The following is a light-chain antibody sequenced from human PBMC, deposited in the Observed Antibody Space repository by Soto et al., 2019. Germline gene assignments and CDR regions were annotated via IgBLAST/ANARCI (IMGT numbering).Light chain of an antibody. CDR1: SANIGSNF. Sequence: QSVLTQPPSASGTPGQRVTISCSGSSANIGSNFVNWYQQLPGTAPKLLIYNNNQWPSGVPDRFSGSKSGTSASLAISGLQSEDEAEYYCATWDDSLNGLVFGGGTKLTVL. J-gene: IGLJ3*02. CDR3: ATWDDSLNGLV. CDR2: NNN. V-gene: IGLV1-44*01.